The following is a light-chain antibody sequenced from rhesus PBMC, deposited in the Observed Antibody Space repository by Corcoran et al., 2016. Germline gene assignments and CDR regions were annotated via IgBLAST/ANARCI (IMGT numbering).Light chain of an antibody. J-gene: IGKJ1*01. CDR1: QGINNF. Sequence: DIQMTQSPSSLSASVGDIVTITCRASQGINNFVAWYQYKPGKAPKPLIYYASKLESGVPSRFSGSGSGTDFTLTIDSLQPEDFAIYYCQQHNTYPRTFGQGTKVEIK. CDR3: QQHNTYPRT. CDR2: YAS. V-gene: IGKV1S14*01.